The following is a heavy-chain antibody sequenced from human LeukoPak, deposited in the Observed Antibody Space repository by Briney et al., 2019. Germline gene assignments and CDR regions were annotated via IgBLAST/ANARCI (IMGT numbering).Heavy chain of an antibody. CDR1: GGSISSYY. Sequence: SETLSLTCTVSGGSISSYYWSWIRQPPGKGLEWIGYIYYSGSTNYNPSPKSRVTISVDTSKNQFSLKLSSVTAADTAVYYCAATCYDILTGYSPYYFDYWGQGTLVTVSS. J-gene: IGHJ4*02. D-gene: IGHD3-9*01. V-gene: IGHV4-59*01. CDR2: IYYSGST. CDR3: AATCYDILTGYSPYYFDY.